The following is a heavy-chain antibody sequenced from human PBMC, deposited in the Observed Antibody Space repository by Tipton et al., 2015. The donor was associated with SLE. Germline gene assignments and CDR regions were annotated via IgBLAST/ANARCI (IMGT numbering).Heavy chain of an antibody. CDR1: GYSISSGYY. J-gene: IGHJ4*02. Sequence: TLSLTCAVSGYSISSGYYWGWIRQPPGKGLEWIGRIYHSGSTYYNPSLKSRVTISVDTSKNQFSLKLSSVTAADTAVYYCARDPTYSSSGGDYWGQGTLVTVSS. CDR2: IYHSGST. D-gene: IGHD6-13*01. V-gene: IGHV4-38-2*02. CDR3: ARDPTYSSSGGDY.